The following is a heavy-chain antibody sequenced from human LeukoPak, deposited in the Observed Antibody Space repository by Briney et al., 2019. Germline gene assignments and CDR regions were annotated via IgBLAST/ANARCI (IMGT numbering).Heavy chain of an antibody. CDR3: ARDYYDSSGYPRLDY. D-gene: IGHD3-22*01. V-gene: IGHV1-18*01. CDR2: ISAYNGNT. J-gene: IGHJ4*02. CDR1: GYTFTSYG. Sequence: ASVKDSCEASGYTFTSYGISWVRQAPGQGLEWMGWISAYNGNTNYAQKFQGRVTMTTDTSTSTAYMELRSLRSDDTAVYYCARDYYDSSGYPRLDYWGQGTLVTVSS.